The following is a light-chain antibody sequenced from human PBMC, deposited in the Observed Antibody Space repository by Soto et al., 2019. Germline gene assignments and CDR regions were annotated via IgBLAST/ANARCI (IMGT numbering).Light chain of an antibody. Sequence: QSVLTQPASVSGSPGQSITISCTGTSSDVGSYDLVSWYQQHPGKAPRLIIYEVTKRPSGVSNRFSGSKSGSTASLTFSGLQAEDEDDYFCCSYAGVSTFVFGTGTKVTVL. CDR3: CSYAGVSTFV. J-gene: IGLJ1*01. V-gene: IGLV2-23*02. CDR2: EVT. CDR1: SSDVGSYDL.